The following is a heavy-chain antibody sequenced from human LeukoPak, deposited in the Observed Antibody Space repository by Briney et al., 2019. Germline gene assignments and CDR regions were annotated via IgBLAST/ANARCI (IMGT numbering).Heavy chain of an antibody. J-gene: IGHJ4*02. D-gene: IGHD2-21*02. CDR2: INHSGST. CDR1: GGSFSGYY. Sequence: SETLSLTCAVYGGSFSGYYWSWIRQPPGKGLEWIGEINHSGSTNYNPSLKSRVTISVDTSKNQFSLKLSSVTAADTAVYYCARVGSVTHLDYWGQGTLVTVSS. CDR3: ARVGSVTHLDY. V-gene: IGHV4-34*01.